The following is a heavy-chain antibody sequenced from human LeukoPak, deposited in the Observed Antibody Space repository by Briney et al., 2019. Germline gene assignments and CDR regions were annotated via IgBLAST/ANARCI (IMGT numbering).Heavy chain of an antibody. CDR1: GFTVSSNY. J-gene: IGHJ4*02. D-gene: IGHD3-10*01. CDR2: IYSGGST. V-gene: IGHV3-66*01. CDR3: AREENYYGSGSYPGS. Sequence: GGSLRLSCAASGFTVSSNYMSWVRQAPGKGLEWVSVIYSGGSTYYADSVKGRFTISRDNSKNTLYLQMNSLRAEDTAVYYCAREENYYGSGSYPGSWGQGTLVTVSS.